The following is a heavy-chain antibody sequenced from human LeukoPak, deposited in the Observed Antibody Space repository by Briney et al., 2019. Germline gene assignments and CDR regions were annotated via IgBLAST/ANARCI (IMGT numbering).Heavy chain of an antibody. Sequence: SETLSLTCTVSGGSISSYYWSWIRQPPGKGLEWIGSIYYSGRTYYNPSLKSRVTISVDTSKNQFSLKLSSVTAADTAVYYCATFEGLGGELNSDYWGQGTLVTVSS. CDR1: GGSISSYY. CDR3: ATFEGLGGELNSDY. V-gene: IGHV4-59*12. D-gene: IGHD1-26*01. CDR2: IYYSGRT. J-gene: IGHJ4*02.